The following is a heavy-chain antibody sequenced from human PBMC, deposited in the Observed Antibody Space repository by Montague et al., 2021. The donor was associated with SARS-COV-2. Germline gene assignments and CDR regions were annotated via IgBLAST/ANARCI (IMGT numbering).Heavy chain of an antibody. D-gene: IGHD1-26*01. J-gene: IGHJ5*02. CDR1: GGSISSGTW. Sequence: SETLSLTCAVSGGSISSGTWWTWVCQPPGKGLEWIGEIFHSGGTNYNPSLKSRVTISVDKSKNQFSLNLNSVTAADTAVYYCARLSSDIGGYFWFDPWGQGTLVSVSS. V-gene: IGHV4-4*02. CDR2: IFHSGGT. CDR3: ARLSSDIGGYFWFDP.